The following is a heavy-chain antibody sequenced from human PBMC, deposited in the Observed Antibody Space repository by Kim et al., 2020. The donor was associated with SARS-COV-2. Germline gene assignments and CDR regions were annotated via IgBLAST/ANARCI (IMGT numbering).Heavy chain of an antibody. CDR1: GGSFSGYY. D-gene: IGHD4-17*01. CDR3: AGSPTVGRYYFDY. J-gene: IGHJ4*02. Sequence: SETLSLTCAVYGGSFSGYYWSWIRQPPGKGLEWIGEINHSGSTNYNPSLKSRVTISVDTSKNQFSLKLSSVTAADTAVYYCAGSPTVGRYYFDYWGQGTL. CDR2: INHSGST. V-gene: IGHV4-34*01.